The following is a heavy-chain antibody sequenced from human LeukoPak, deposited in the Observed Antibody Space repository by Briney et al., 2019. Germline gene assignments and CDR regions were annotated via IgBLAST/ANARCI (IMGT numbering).Heavy chain of an antibody. D-gene: IGHD1-26*01. Sequence: PGGSLRLSCAASGFTVSSNYMSWVRQAPGKGLEWVSVIYSGGSTYYADSVKGGFTISRDNSKNTLYLQMNSLRAEDTAVYYCASGSPIYYYGMDVWGQGTTVTVSS. CDR1: GFTVSSNY. V-gene: IGHV3-66*01. J-gene: IGHJ6*02. CDR3: ASGSPIYYYGMDV. CDR2: IYSGGST.